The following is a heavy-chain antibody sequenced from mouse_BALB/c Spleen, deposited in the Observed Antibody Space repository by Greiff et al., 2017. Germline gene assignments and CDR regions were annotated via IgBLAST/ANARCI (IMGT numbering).Heavy chain of an antibody. D-gene: IGHD1-1*01. CDR1: GYSITSDYA. Sequence: EVMLVESGPGLVKPSQSLSLTCTVTGYSITSDYAWNWIRQFPGNKLEWMGYISYSGSTSYNPSLKSRISITRDTSKNQFFLQLNSVTTEDTATYCCARGLRGFDDWGQGTTLTVSS. V-gene: IGHV3-2*02. CDR2: ISYSGST. CDR3: ARGLRGFDD. J-gene: IGHJ2*01.